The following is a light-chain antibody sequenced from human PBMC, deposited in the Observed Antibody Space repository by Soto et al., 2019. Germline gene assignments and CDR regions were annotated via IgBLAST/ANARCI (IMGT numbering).Light chain of an antibody. CDR1: QSVSSY. CDR2: DAS. J-gene: IGKJ3*01. CDR3: QQRSYWS. Sequence: EIVLTQSPATLSLSPGERATLSCRASQSVSSYLAWYQQKPGQAPRLLIYDASNRATGIPARFSGSGSGTDFTLTISRLEPEVFAVYYCQQRSYWSFGPGTKV. V-gene: IGKV3-11*01.